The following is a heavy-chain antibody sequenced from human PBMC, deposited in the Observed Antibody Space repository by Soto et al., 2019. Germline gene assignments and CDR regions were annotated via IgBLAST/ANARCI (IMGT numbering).Heavy chain of an antibody. CDR2: ISSNGGST. J-gene: IGHJ4*02. Sequence: PGGSLRLSCSASGFTFSSYAMHWVRQAPGKGLEYVSAISSNGGSTYYADSVKGRFTISRDNSKNTLYLQMSSLRAEDTAVYYCVKDFLTQYDFWSGSFDYWGQGTLVTVSS. CDR3: VKDFLTQYDFWSGSFDY. CDR1: GFTFSSYA. V-gene: IGHV3-64D*06. D-gene: IGHD3-3*01.